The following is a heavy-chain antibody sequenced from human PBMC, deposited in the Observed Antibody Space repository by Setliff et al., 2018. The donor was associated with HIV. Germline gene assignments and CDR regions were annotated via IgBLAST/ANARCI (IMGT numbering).Heavy chain of an antibody. CDR2: LSGSGGIT. CDR1: GFTFTNYA. CDR3: AKLMYAEQWPLDIDH. D-gene: IGHD6-19*01. J-gene: IGHJ4*02. Sequence: GGSLRLSCVTSGFTFTNYAMTWVRQAPGEGLEYVSALSGSGGITYYADSVKGRFTLFRDTSKDTLYLQMISLRADDTALYFCAKLMYAEQWPLDIDHWGQGTLVTVSS. V-gene: IGHV3-23*01.